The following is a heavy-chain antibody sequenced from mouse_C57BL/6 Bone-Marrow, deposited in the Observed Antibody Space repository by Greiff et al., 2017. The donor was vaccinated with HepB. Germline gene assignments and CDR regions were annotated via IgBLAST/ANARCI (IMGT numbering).Heavy chain of an antibody. CDR3: ASSHYYGSSLNWYFDV. CDR1: GFTFTDYY. Sequence: EVKLMESGGGLVQPGGSLSLSCAASGFTFTDYYMSWVRQPPGKALEWLGFIRNKANGYTTEYSASVKGRFTISRDNSQSILYLQMNALRAEDSATYYCASSHYYGSSLNWYFDVWGTGTTVTVSS. J-gene: IGHJ1*03. CDR2: IRNKANGYTT. D-gene: IGHD1-1*01. V-gene: IGHV7-3*01.